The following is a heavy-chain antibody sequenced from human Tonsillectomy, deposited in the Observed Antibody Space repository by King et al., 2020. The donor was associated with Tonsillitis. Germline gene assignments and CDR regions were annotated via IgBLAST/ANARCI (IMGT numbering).Heavy chain of an antibody. CDR1: GFTFSSYA. V-gene: IGHV3-23*04. J-gene: IGHJ4*02. D-gene: IGHD5-18*01. Sequence: VQLVESGGGLVQPGGSLRLSCAASGFTFSSYAMSWVRQAPGKGLEWVSGISDSGTSTYYADSVKGRFTISRDNSKNSLYVQMNSLRGEDTAVYYCAKARYVDTVEIFHYWGQGTLVTVSS. CDR2: ISDSGTST. CDR3: AKARYVDTVEIFHY.